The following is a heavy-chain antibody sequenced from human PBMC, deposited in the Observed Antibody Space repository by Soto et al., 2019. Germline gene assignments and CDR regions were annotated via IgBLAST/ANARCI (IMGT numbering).Heavy chain of an antibody. Sequence: GGPLRRTGSDSGFAFRSFTMNWVRQAPGKGLEWVSTISSNSAYIYYTDGLRGRFTISRDNAKNSLHLQMNSLRAEDTAVYYCTRDASRDSSARGWFEPWGPGTLVTVSS. CDR1: GFAFRSFT. CDR3: TRDASRDSSARGWFEP. J-gene: IGHJ5*02. D-gene: IGHD6-13*01. V-gene: IGHV3-21*01. CDR2: ISSNSAYI.